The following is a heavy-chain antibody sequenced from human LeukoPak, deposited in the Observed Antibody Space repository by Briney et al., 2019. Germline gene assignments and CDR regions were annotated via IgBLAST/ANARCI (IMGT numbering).Heavy chain of an antibody. V-gene: IGHV3-30*02. CDR3: AKDLRTIVAVAGTLDS. CDR2: LRAGGPYGTEK. D-gene: IGHD6-19*01. CDR1: GFNFNTFI. J-gene: IGHJ4*02. Sequence: GGSLRLSCATSGFNFNTFIMHWVRQGPGKGLEWVTFLRAGGPYGTEKFYADSVKGRFTISRDNSKNTLYLLMDSLRGEDTAVYYCAKDLRTIVAVAGTLDSWGQGTLVTVSS.